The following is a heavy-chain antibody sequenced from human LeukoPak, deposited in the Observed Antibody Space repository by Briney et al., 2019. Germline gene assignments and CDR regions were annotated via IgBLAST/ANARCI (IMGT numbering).Heavy chain of an antibody. V-gene: IGHV4-59*01. Sequence: SETLSLTCTVSGGSISSYYWSWIRQPPGKGLEWIGYIYYSGSTNYNPSLKSRVTISVDTSKNQFSLKLSSVTAADTAVYYCARDNMVVRGVIITHAFDIWGQGTMVTVSS. CDR1: GGSISSYY. J-gene: IGHJ3*02. CDR2: IYYSGST. D-gene: IGHD3-10*01. CDR3: ARDNMVVRGVIITHAFDI.